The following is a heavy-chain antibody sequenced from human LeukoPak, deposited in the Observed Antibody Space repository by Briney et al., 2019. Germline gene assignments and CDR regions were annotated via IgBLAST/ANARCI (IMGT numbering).Heavy chain of an antibody. CDR1: GFTFTNYA. D-gene: IGHD3-10*01. CDR2: ISGSGRNT. CDR3: ARAVWFGDLSRFDAFDL. V-gene: IGHV3-23*01. J-gene: IGHJ3*01. Sequence: GGSLRLSCAASGFTFTNYAMSWVRQGPGKGLEWVSVISGSGRNTYYADSVKGRFTISRDNSKNTPFLQMNSLRAEGTAVYYCARAVWFGDLSRFDAFDLWGQGTLVTVSS.